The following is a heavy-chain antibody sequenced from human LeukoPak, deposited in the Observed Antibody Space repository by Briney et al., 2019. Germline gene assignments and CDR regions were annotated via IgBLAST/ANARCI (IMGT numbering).Heavy chain of an antibody. V-gene: IGHV3-30-3*01. J-gene: IGHJ4*02. CDR3: ATHFVQVFDY. CDR1: GFTFSNYA. Sequence: GGSLRLSCAASGFTFSNYAMHWVRQAPGKGLEWVAVILYDGSNKYYADSVKGRFTISRDNSKNTLYLQMNSLRAEDTAVCYCATHFVQVFDYWGQGTLVTVSS. CDR2: ILYDGSNK.